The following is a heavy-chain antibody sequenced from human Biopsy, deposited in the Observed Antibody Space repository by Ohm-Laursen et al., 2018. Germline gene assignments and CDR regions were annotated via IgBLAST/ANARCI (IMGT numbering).Heavy chain of an antibody. CDR3: ARHSLDDFWSGAHYYFDY. J-gene: IGHJ4*02. Sequence: PSDTLSLTCNVSGGSISSRNHYWGWLRQPPGKGLEWIGHVYYSGSTFYSSSLESRVTVSVDTSKNQFHLRLTSMSASDTAVYYCARHSLDDFWSGAHYYFDYWGLGTLVTVSS. CDR2: VYYSGST. CDR1: GGSISSRNHY. V-gene: IGHV4-39*01. D-gene: IGHD3-3*01.